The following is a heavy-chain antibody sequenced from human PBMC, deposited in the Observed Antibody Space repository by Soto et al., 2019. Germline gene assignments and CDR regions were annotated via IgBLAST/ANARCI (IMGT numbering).Heavy chain of an antibody. CDR1: GYTFTGYY. D-gene: IGHD6-19*01. Sequence: QVQLVQSGAEVKKPGASVKVSCKASGYTFTGYYIHWVRQVPGQGLEWMGFINPNSGGTNYAHKFQGRVTMTRDMSVSAAHMELHSLRSDDTAIYFCGRGVGVAAASNLYYFDYWGQGTLVTVSS. CDR2: INPNSGGT. CDR3: GRGVGVAAASNLYYFDY. J-gene: IGHJ4*02. V-gene: IGHV1-2*07.